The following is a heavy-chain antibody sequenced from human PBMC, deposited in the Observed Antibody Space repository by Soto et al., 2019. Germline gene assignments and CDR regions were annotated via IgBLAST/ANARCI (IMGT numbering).Heavy chain of an antibody. CDR3: ARSTLPAATTPFDY. CDR2: IYYSGST. CDR1: GGSISSGDYY. Sequence: QVQLQESGPGLVKPSQTLSLTCTVSGGSISSGDYYWSWIRQPPGKGLEWIGYIYYSGSTYYNPSLKNRVTISVDTYKNQFSLKLSSVTAADTAVYYCARSTLPAATTPFDYWGQGTLVTVSS. D-gene: IGHD2-2*01. V-gene: IGHV4-30-4*01. J-gene: IGHJ4*02.